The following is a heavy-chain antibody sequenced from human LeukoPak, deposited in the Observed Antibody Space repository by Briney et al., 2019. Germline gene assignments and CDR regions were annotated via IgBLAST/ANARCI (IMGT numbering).Heavy chain of an antibody. D-gene: IGHD3-10*01. CDR2: ISSSGSTI. V-gene: IGHV3-48*03. CDR3: ARYYYGSGSSYNWFEP. Sequence: GGSLRLSCAASGFTFSSYEMNWVRQAPGKGLEWVSYISSSGSTIYYADSVKGRFTISRDNAKNSLYLQMNSMRAEDTAVYYRARYYYGSGSSYNWFEPWGQGTLVTVSS. CDR1: GFTFSSYE. J-gene: IGHJ5*02.